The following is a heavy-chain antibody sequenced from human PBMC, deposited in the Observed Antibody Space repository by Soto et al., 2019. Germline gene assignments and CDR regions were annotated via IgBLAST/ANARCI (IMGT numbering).Heavy chain of an antibody. Sequence: GGSLRLSCAASGFTFSSYAMHWVRQAPGKGLEWVAVISYDGSNKYYADSVKGRFTISRDNSKNTLYLQMNSLRAEDTAVYYCARDGDGLGVIVGATPYYYYGMDVWGQGTTVTVSS. CDR2: ISYDGSNK. CDR3: ARDGDGLGVIVGATPYYYYGMDV. CDR1: GFTFSSYA. V-gene: IGHV3-30-3*01. J-gene: IGHJ6*02. D-gene: IGHD1-26*01.